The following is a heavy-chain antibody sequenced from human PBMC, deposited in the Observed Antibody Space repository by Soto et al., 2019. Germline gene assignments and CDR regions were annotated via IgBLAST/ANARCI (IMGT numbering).Heavy chain of an antibody. CDR1: GFTFSSYD. CDR3: ARGAMITFGGVIVISALFDY. D-gene: IGHD3-16*02. V-gene: IGHV3-13*01. Sequence: EVQLVESGGGLVQPGGSLRLSCAASGFTFSSYDMHWVRQATGKGLEWVSAIGTAGDTYYPGSVKGRFTISRENAKNSLYLQMNSRRAGDTAVSYCARGAMITFGGVIVISALFDYWGQGTLVTVSS. CDR2: IGTAGDT. J-gene: IGHJ4*02.